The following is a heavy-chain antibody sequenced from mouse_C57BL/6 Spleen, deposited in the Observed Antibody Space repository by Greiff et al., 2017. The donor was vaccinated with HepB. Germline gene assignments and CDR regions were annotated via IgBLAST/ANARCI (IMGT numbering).Heavy chain of an antibody. CDR1: GFSLTSYG. CDR3: ARNYYGSRYFDV. D-gene: IGHD1-1*01. J-gene: IGHJ1*03. Sequence: VMLVESGPGLVQPSQSLSITCTVSGFSLTSYGVHWVRQSPGKGLEWLGVIWSGGSTDYNAAFISRLSISKDNSKSQVFFKMNSLQADDTAIYYCARNYYGSRYFDVWGTGTTVTVSS. V-gene: IGHV2-2*01. CDR2: IWSGGST.